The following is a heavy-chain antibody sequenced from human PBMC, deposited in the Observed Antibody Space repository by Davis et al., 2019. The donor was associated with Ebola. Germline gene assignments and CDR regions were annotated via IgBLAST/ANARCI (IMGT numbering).Heavy chain of an antibody. CDR3: ARDIVRVLMVHEAFDI. Sequence: GGSLRLSCAASGFTLSYYDFHWVRQFPGEGLEWVSAIGRADDTYYAGSVKGRFTISRDNAKNSLYLQMNSLRDEDTAVYYCARDIVRVLMVHEAFDIWGQGTMVTVSS. D-gene: IGHD2-8*01. V-gene: IGHV3-13*01. J-gene: IGHJ3*02. CDR2: IGRADDT. CDR1: GFTLSYYD.